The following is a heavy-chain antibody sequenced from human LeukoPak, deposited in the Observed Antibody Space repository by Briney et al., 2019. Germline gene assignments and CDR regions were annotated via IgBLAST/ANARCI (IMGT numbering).Heavy chain of an antibody. CDR3: ARSRYDILTGTPPHY. D-gene: IGHD3-9*01. CDR1: GFTFSNYW. Sequence: GGSLRLSCAASGFTFSNYWMHWVRQAPGKGLIWVSRINSDGSNAAYADSVKGRFTISRDNAKNSLYLQMNSLRAEDTAVYYCARSRYDILTGTPPHYWGQGTLVTVSS. CDR2: INSDGSNA. V-gene: IGHV3-74*03. J-gene: IGHJ4*02.